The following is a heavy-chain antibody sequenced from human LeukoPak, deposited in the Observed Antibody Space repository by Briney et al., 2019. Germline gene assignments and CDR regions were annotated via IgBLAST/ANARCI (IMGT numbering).Heavy chain of an antibody. D-gene: IGHD3-10*01. CDR1: GYTFTSYD. J-gene: IGHJ4*02. CDR3: SRVRRYYGSGSYYGDY. V-gene: IGHV1-8*01. CDR2: MNPNSGNT. Sequence: ASVKVSCTASGYTFTSYDINWVRQATGQGLEWMGWMNPNSGNTGYAQKFQGRVTMTRNTSISTAYMELSSRRSEDKAVDYWSRVRRYYGSGSYYGDYWGQGTLVTVSS.